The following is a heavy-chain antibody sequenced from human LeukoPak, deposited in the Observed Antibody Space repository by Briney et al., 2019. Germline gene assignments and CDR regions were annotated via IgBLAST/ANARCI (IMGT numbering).Heavy chain of an antibody. D-gene: IGHD2-2*01. CDR1: GGSFSGYY. Sequence: SETLSLTCAVYGGSFSGYYWSSIRQPPGKGLEWIGEINHSGSTNYNPSLKSRVTISVDTSKNQFSLKLSSVTAADTAVYYCARVGGYCSSTSCRNKGLYDYWGQGTLVTVSS. J-gene: IGHJ4*02. V-gene: IGHV4-34*01. CDR2: INHSGST. CDR3: ARVGGYCSSTSCRNKGLYDY.